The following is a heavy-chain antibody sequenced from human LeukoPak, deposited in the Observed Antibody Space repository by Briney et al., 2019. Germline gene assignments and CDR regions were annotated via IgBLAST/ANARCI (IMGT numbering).Heavy chain of an antibody. D-gene: IGHD3-22*01. V-gene: IGHV4-59*08. CDR1: GGSISSYY. Sequence: SETLSLTCTVSGGSISSYYWSWIRQPPGKGLEWIGYIYYSGSTNYNPSLKSRVTISVDTSKNQFSLQLSSVTAADTAVYYCARGYYYDSSGYYYDYWGQGTLVTVSS. CDR2: IYYSGST. CDR3: ARGYYYDSSGYYYDY. J-gene: IGHJ4*02.